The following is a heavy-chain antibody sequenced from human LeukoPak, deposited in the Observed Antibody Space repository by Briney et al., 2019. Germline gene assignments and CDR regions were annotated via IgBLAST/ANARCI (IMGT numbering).Heavy chain of an antibody. D-gene: IGHD6-19*01. CDR3: ARRGGSGWNFFDY. CDR1: GYRFTDKW. J-gene: IGHJ4*02. Sequence: KNGESLNISCKRSGYRFTDKWIGWVRQMPGKGLEWMVVMYPADSDTRYSPSFQGQVTITVDNSISLAYLQWSSLKASDTAMYDWARRGGSGWNFFDYGGQGTLVTVSS. CDR2: MYPADSDT. V-gene: IGHV5-51*01.